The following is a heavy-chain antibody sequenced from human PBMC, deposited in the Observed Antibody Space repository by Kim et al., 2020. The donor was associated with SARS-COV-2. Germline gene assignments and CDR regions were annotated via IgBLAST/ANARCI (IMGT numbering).Heavy chain of an antibody. CDR1: GFTFSNAW. Sequence: GGSLRLSCAASGFTFSNAWMSWVRQAPGKGLEWVGRIKSKTDGGTTDYAAPVKGRFTISRDDSKNTLYLQMNSLKTEDTAVYYCTTVVPAAMRNYYYYGMDVWGQGTTVTVSS. V-gene: IGHV3-15*01. D-gene: IGHD2-2*01. CDR3: TTVVPAAMRNYYYYGMDV. CDR2: IKSKTDGGTT. J-gene: IGHJ6*02.